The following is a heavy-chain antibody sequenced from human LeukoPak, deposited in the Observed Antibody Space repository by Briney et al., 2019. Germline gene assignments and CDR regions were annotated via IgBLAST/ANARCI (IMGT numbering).Heavy chain of an antibody. V-gene: IGHV1-2*06. J-gene: IGHJ3*02. D-gene: IGHD6-19*01. Sequence: ASVKVSCKASGYTFTGYHMHWVRQAPGQGLEWMGRINPNSGGTTYAQKFQGRVTMTRDTSISTAYMGLSRLRSDDTAVFYCARQRSGWSYDAFDIWGQGTMVTVSS. CDR3: ARQRSGWSYDAFDI. CDR2: INPNSGGT. CDR1: GYTFTGYH.